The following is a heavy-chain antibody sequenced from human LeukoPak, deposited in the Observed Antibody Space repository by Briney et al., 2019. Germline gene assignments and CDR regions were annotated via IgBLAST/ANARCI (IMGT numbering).Heavy chain of an antibody. CDR1: GFTVSSNY. Sequence: GGSLRLSCAASGFTVSSNYMSWVRQAPGKGLEWVSVIYSGGSTYYADSVKGRFTISRDNSKNTLYLQMNSLRAEDTAVYYCARVSMVRGVICRFDPWGQGTLVTVSS. J-gene: IGHJ5*02. CDR3: ARVSMVRGVICRFDP. CDR2: IYSGGST. D-gene: IGHD3-10*01. V-gene: IGHV3-66*01.